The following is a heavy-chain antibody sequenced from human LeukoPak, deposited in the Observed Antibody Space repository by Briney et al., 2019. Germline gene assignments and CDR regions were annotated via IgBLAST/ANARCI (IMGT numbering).Heavy chain of an antibody. J-gene: IGHJ5*02. V-gene: IGHV3-21*01. CDR2: ISSSSSYI. CDR3: ARSPAANIPNWFDP. CDR1: GFTFSSYS. D-gene: IGHD2-2*01. Sequence: PGGSLRLSCAASGFTFSSYSMNWVRRAPGKGLEWFSSISSSSSYIYYADSVKGRFTISRDNAKNSLYLQMNSLRAEDTAVYYCARSPAANIPNWFDPWGQGTLDTVSS.